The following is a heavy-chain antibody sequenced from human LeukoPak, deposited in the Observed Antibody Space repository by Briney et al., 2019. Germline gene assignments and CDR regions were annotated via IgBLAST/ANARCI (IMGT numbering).Heavy chain of an antibody. Sequence: PGRSLRLSCAASGFTVSNNGLSWFRQAPGKGLEWVSDISGSGYTYYAESVKGRFTISRDNSKNTLYLQMNSLRAEDTALYYASGHGSSSYWGQGTLVAVSS. CDR1: GFTVSNNG. CDR3: SGHGSSSY. V-gene: IGHV3-23*01. J-gene: IGHJ4*02. CDR2: ISGSGYT. D-gene: IGHD6-13*01.